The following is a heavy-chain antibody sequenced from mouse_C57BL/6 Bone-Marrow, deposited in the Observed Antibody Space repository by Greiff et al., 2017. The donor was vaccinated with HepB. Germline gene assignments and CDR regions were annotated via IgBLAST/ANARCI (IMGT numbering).Heavy chain of an antibody. V-gene: IGHV1-15*01. CDR2: IDPETGGT. Sequence: QVQLKQSGAELVRPGASVTLSCKASGYTFTDYEMHWVKQTPVHGLEWIGAIDPETGGTAYNQKFKGKAILTADKYSSTAYMELRSLTSEDSAVYYCTNYYGSVLWFAYWGQGTLVTVSA. D-gene: IGHD1-1*01. CDR1: GYTFTDYE. J-gene: IGHJ3*01. CDR3: TNYYGSVLWFAY.